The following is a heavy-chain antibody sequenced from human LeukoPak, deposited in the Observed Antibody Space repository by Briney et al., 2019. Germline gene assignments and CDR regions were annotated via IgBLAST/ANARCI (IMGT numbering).Heavy chain of an antibody. Sequence: GSLRLSCAASGFTFSSYSMNWVRQAPGKGLEWVSSISSSSSYIYYADSVKGRFTISRDNAKNSLYLQMNSLRAEDTAVYYCASGRGKYCSGGSCYPYYYYYYMDVWGKGTTVTVSS. CDR2: ISSSSSYI. CDR3: ASGRGKYCSGGSCYPYYYYYYMDV. J-gene: IGHJ6*03. V-gene: IGHV3-21*01. CDR1: GFTFSSYS. D-gene: IGHD2-15*01.